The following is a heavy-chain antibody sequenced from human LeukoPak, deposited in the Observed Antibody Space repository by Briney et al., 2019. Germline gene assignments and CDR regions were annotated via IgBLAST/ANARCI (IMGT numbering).Heavy chain of an antibody. V-gene: IGHV5-51*01. CDR2: IYPGNSDT. CDR1: GFSLTSYW. CDR3: ARSEEYYDSSGYSLDAFDI. Sequence: GESLQISCKGSGFSLTSYWIAWVRQMPGKGLEWMGIIYPGNSDTRYSPSFQGQVTISADKSITTAYLQWSSLQASDPAMYYCARSEEYYDSSGYSLDAFDIWGQGTMVTVSS. D-gene: IGHD3-22*01. J-gene: IGHJ3*02.